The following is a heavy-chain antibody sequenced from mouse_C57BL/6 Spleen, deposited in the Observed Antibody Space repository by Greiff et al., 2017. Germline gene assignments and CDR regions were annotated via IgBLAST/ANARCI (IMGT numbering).Heavy chain of an antibody. CDR1: GYTFTSYW. V-gene: IGHV1-52*01. D-gene: IGHD1-1*01. Sequence: QVQLQQPGAELVRPGSSVKLSCKASGYTFTSYWMHWVKQRPIQGLEWIGNIDPSDSETHYNQKFKDKATLTVDKSSSTAYMQLSSLTSEDSAVYYCARVKHYYGNDFDYWGQGTTLTVSA. CDR2: IDPSDSET. CDR3: ARVKHYYGNDFDY. J-gene: IGHJ2*01.